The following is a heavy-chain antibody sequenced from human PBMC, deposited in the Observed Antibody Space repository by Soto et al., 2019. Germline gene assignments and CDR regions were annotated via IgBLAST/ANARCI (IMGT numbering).Heavy chain of an antibody. D-gene: IGHD3-10*01. CDR3: ARATSFSGIHGLRTGGREV. Sequence: PSETLSLTCTVSGGSFSSGGYYWSWIRQLPGKGLEWIGYIYYSGSTYYNPSLKSRFTISLDTSKNQFSLKLSAVTATATAVYYGARATSFSGIHGLRTGGREVWV. J-gene: IGHJ6*02. V-gene: IGHV4-31*03. CDR2: IYYSGST. CDR1: GGSFSSGGYY.